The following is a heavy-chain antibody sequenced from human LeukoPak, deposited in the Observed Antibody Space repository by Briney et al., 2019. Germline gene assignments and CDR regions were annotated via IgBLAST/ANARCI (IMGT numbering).Heavy chain of an antibody. D-gene: IGHD6-13*01. CDR1: GFTFSTYG. CDR2: IYYDGGNK. V-gene: IGHV3-33*01. Sequence: GGSLRLSCAASGFTFSTYGMHWVRHAPGKGLEWVAIIYYDGGNKYYADSVKGRFTISRDNSKNTLYLQMNSLRAEDTAVYYCARDTRIAAAGTIDYWGQGALVTVSS. CDR3: ARDTRIAAAGTIDY. J-gene: IGHJ4*02.